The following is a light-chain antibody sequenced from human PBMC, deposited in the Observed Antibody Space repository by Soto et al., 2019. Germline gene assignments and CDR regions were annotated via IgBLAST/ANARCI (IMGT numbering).Light chain of an antibody. J-gene: IGLJ1*01. V-gene: IGLV2-14*01. CDR1: SSDVGGYNC. CDR2: EVS. CDR3: SSYTSASTLV. Sequence: QSVLTQPASVSGSPGQSITISCTGTSSDVGGYNCVSWYQQHPGRAPKLMIYEVSNRPSGVSDRFSGSKSGNTASLTIYGLQAEDEADYYCSSYTSASTLVFGTGTKLTVL.